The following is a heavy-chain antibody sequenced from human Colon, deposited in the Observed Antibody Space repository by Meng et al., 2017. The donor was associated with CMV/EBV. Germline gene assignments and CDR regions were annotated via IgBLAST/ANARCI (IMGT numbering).Heavy chain of an antibody. D-gene: IGHD1-26*01. V-gene: IGHV1-8*01. Sequence: ASVKVSCKASGYTFTSYDINWVRQATGQGLEWMGWMNPNSGNTGYAQKFQGRVTMTRNTSISTAYMELSSLRSDDTAVYYCARDRDSGSYYWFDPWGQGTLVTVSS. CDR3: ARDRDSGSYYWFDP. J-gene: IGHJ5*02. CDR2: MNPNSGNT. CDR1: GYTFTSYD.